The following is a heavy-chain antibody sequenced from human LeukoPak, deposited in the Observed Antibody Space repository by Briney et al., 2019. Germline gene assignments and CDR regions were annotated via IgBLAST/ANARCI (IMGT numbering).Heavy chain of an antibody. D-gene: IGHD3-9*01. CDR3: TTLRYFDWLLSYYFDF. CDR1: GFTFSSYK. V-gene: IGHV3-15*01. Sequence: PGGSLRLSCAASGFTFSSYKMNWVRQAPGKGLEWVGRIKSKADGGTADYAAPVKGRFTISRDDSQNTLYLQMNSLKSENTAVYYCTTLRYFDWLLSYYFDFWGQGTLVTVSS. CDR2: IKSKADGGTA. J-gene: IGHJ4*02.